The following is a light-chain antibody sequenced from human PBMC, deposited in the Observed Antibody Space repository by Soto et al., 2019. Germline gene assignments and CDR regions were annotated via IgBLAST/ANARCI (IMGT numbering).Light chain of an antibody. CDR2: GAA. Sequence: EILLTQSPGTLSLSPGERATLSCRASQTISSDYLAWYQQKPGQAPRLLIFGAATRAADIPDRFSGSGSGTDFTLTISRLEPEDFAVYYCRRYGSSPKFGQGTKV. J-gene: IGKJ1*01. CDR3: RRYGSSPK. CDR1: QTISSDY. V-gene: IGKV3-20*01.